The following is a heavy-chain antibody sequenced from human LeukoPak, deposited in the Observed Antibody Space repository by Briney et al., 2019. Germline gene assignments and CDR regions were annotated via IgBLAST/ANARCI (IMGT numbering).Heavy chain of an antibody. Sequence: PSETLSLTCAVSNGSFSAYYWSWLRQSPGKGLQWIGEISHSGGTNYNPSLKLRVSISLDTSKNQFSLRLSSVSAADTAVYFCARRYCSGGSCYMRGYYGMDVWATGTTVIVSS. CDR3: ARRYCSGGSCYMRGYYGMDV. CDR1: NGSFSAYY. J-gene: IGHJ6*04. CDR2: ISHSGGT. D-gene: IGHD2-15*01. V-gene: IGHV4-34*01.